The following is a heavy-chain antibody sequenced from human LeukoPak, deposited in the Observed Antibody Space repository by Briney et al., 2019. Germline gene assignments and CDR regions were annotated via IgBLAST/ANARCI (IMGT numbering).Heavy chain of an antibody. D-gene: IGHD2-2*01. CDR3: AREWDIVVVPAAMGAAFDI. CDR1: GGSISSYY. Sequence: PSETLSLTCTVSGGSISSYYWSWIRQPAGKGLEWIGRIYTSGSTNYNPSLKSRVTMSVDTSKNQFSLKLSSVTAADTAVYYCAREWDIVVVPAAMGAAFDIWGQGTMVTVSS. V-gene: IGHV4-4*07. CDR2: IYTSGST. J-gene: IGHJ3*02.